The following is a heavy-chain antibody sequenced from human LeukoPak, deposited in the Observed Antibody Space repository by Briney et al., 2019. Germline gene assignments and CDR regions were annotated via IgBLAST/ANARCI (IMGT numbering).Heavy chain of an antibody. CDR2: IFYSGST. D-gene: IGHD3-22*01. V-gene: IGHV4-59*08. CDR1: FGSINSYY. CDR3: ASTYDSKGDY. Sequence: SEALSLTCTVSFGSINSYYWSWIRQPPGKGLEWIGYIFYSGSTNYNPSLKSRATISVDTSKNQFSLKLSSVTAADTAVYYCASTYDSKGDYWGQGTLVTVSS. J-gene: IGHJ4*02.